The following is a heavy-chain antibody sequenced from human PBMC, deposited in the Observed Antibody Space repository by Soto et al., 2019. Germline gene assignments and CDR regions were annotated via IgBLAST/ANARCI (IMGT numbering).Heavy chain of an antibody. CDR1: GFSLSTYG. Sequence: GGSLRLSCAASGFSLSTYGVTWVRQAPGKGLEWVSGFSGGSGTTHYADSVKGRFSITRDNSKNTAHLQMNSLRVEDTAIYYCAKWNGYGDYWGQGTLVTVSS. J-gene: IGHJ4*02. D-gene: IGHD1-1*01. V-gene: IGHV3-23*01. CDR3: AKWNGYGDY. CDR2: FSGGSGTT.